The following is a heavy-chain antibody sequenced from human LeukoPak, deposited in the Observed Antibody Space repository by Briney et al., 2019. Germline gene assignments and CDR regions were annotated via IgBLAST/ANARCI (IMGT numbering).Heavy chain of an antibody. CDR3: AKGRDSSWYYFDY. CDR2: ISGSGRST. D-gene: IGHD6-13*01. Sequence: GGSLRLSCAASGLTFSSYAMSWVRQAPGKGLEWVSVISGSGRSTYYADSVKGRFTISRDNSKNTLYLQMNSLRAEDTAVYHCAKGRDSSWYYFDYWGQGTLVTVSS. V-gene: IGHV3-23*01. CDR1: GLTFSSYA. J-gene: IGHJ4*02.